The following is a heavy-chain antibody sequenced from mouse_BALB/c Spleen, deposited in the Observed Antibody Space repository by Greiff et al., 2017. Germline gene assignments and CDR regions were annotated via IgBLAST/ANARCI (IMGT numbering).Heavy chain of an antibody. CDR2: ISSGSSTI. Sequence: EVNVVESGGGLVQPGGSRKLSCAASGFTFSSFGMHWVRQAPEKGLEWVAYISSGSSTIYYADTVKGRFTISRDNPKNTLFLPMTRLRSEDTAMYYCARKTTATRAMDYWGQGTSVTVSS. CDR3: ARKTTATRAMDY. D-gene: IGHD1-2*01. J-gene: IGHJ4*01. V-gene: IGHV5-17*02. CDR1: GFTFSSFG.